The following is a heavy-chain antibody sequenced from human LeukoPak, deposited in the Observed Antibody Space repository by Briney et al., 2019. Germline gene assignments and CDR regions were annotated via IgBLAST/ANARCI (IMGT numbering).Heavy chain of an antibody. Sequence: QPGRSLRLSCAASGFTFSSYGMHWVRQAPGKGLEWVAAIWYDGSNKYYADSVKGRFTISRDNSKNTPYLQMNSLRAEDTAVYYCAKDYPPYSSSWANWFDPWGQGTLVTVSS. CDR3: AKDYPPYSSSWANWFDP. CDR2: IWYDGSNK. D-gene: IGHD6-13*01. CDR1: GFTFSSYG. J-gene: IGHJ5*02. V-gene: IGHV3-33*06.